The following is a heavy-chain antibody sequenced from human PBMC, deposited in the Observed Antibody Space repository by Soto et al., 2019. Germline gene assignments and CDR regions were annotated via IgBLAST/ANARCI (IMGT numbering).Heavy chain of an antibody. D-gene: IGHD2-15*01. CDR3: AREVVVAATGWFDR. Sequence: QVQLVQSGAEVKKPGSSVKVSCKASGGTFSSYAISWVRQAPGQGLEWMGGIIPIFGTANYAQKFRGRVTITADESTSTSYLERSRLRSEDTAVYYCAREVVVAATGWFDRWGQGTLVTVSS. J-gene: IGHJ5*02. CDR1: GGTFSSYA. V-gene: IGHV1-69*12. CDR2: IIPIFGTA.